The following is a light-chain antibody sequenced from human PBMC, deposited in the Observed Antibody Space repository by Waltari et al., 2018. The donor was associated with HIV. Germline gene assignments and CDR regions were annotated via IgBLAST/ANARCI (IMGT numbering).Light chain of an antibody. CDR2: DVS. CDR1: SSDIGASNY. Sequence: QSALTQPPSASGSPGQSVTISCTGTSSDIGASNYVSWFQQHPGKAPTLMIFDVSKRPSGVPDRFSGSKSGNTASLTVSGLQAEDEADYYCASHAGSKDVFGGGTKLTVL. V-gene: IGLV2-8*01. J-gene: IGLJ2*01. CDR3: ASHAGSKDV.